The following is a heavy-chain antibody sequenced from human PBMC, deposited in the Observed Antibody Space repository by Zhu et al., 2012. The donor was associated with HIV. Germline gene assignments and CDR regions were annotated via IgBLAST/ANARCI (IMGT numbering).Heavy chain of an antibody. J-gene: IGHJ4*02. CDR1: GDSFNDYF. CDR3: ARHTIGGGTSTIKLKSDLNH. CDR2: INHSRIT. D-gene: IGHD1-1*01. V-gene: IGHV4-34*01. Sequence: QVQLKQWGAGLLRPSETLSLTCAVYGDSFNDYFWTWIRQPPGKGLEWIGEINHSRITRYNPSLKSRVSISIDASKKQFSLKVTSVTAADTAVYYCARHTIGGGTSTIKLKSDLNHWDQGILVTVSS.